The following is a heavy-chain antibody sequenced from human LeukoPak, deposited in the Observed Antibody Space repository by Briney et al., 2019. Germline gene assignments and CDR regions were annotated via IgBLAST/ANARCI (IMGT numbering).Heavy chain of an antibody. J-gene: IGHJ4*02. V-gene: IGHV5-51*01. CDR2: IYPGDSDT. CDR3: ARTREPVDY. Sequence: GESLKISCKGSGYSFTSYWIGWVRQMPGKGLEWMGIIYPGDSDTRYSPSFQGQVTISADKSTSTAYMELSSLRSEDTAVYYCARTREPVDYWGQGTLVTVSS. CDR1: GYSFTSYW. D-gene: IGHD1-26*01.